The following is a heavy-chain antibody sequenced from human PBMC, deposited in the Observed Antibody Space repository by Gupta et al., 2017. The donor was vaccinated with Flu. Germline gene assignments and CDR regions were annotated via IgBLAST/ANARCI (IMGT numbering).Heavy chain of an antibody. CDR3: AKGDSSSSLNPYYFDY. V-gene: IGHV3-23*01. Sequence: EVQLLESGGGLVQPGGSLILSCAASGFTFRSYAMRWVRQAPGKGLEWVSAISGSGGSTYYADSVKGRFTISRDNSKNTLYLQMNSLRAEDTAVYHCAKGDSSSSLNPYYFDYWGQGTLVTVSS. CDR2: ISGSGGST. CDR1: GFTFRSYA. J-gene: IGHJ4*02. D-gene: IGHD6-6*01.